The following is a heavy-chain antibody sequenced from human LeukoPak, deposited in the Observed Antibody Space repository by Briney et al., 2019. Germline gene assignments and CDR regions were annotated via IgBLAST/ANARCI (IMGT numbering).Heavy chain of an antibody. D-gene: IGHD2-2*01. V-gene: IGHV3-23*01. CDR3: VACSSASCYGDRFDP. J-gene: IGHJ5*02. Sequence: PGGSLRLSCAASGFTFASYAMTWVRQAPGKGLEWVSSISADGSTYYADCVKGRFTISRDNSRDTFFLEMDSLRAEDTALYYCVACSSASCYGDRFDPWGQGTLVTVSS. CDR1: GFTFASYA. CDR2: ISADGST.